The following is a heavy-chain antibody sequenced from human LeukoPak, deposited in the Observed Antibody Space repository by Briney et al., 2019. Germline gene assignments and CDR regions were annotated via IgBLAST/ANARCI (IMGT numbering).Heavy chain of an antibody. CDR2: IRYDGSNK. J-gene: IGHJ4*02. Sequence: GGSLRLSCAASGFTFCSYGMHWVRQAPGQGLGWVAFIRYDGSNKYYADSVKGRFTISRDNSKNTLYLQMNSLRAEDTALYYCAKDRITMVRGVTDWGQGTLVTVSS. CDR1: GFTFCSYG. V-gene: IGHV3-30*02. D-gene: IGHD3-10*01. CDR3: AKDRITMVRGVTD.